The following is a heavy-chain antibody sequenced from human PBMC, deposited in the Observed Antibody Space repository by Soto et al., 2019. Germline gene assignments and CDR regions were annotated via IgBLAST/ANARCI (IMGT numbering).Heavy chain of an antibody. CDR2: ISYDGSNK. Sequence: GGALRLPCAASGFTFSSYAIHWGRQAPGKGLEWVAVISYDGSNKYYADSVKGRFTISRDNSKNTLYLQMNSLRAEDTAVYYCARDNSPSLLWFGERAAEYYYGMDVWGQGTTVTASS. V-gene: IGHV3-30-3*01. CDR3: ARDNSPSLLWFGERAAEYYYGMDV. CDR1: GFTFSSYA. J-gene: IGHJ6*02. D-gene: IGHD3-10*01.